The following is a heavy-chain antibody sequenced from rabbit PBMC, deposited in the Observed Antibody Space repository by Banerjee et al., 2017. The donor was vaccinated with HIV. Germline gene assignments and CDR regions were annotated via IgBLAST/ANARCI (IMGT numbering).Heavy chain of an antibody. V-gene: IGHV1S40*01. Sequence: VRQAPGKGLEWIGYIYTGSTGTTHYASWAKGRFTISKTSSTTVTLQMTSLTAADTATYFCARDLAGVIGWNFNLWGPGTLVTVS. CDR2: IYTGSTGTT. CDR3: ARDLAGVIGWNFNL. J-gene: IGHJ4*01. D-gene: IGHD4-1*01.